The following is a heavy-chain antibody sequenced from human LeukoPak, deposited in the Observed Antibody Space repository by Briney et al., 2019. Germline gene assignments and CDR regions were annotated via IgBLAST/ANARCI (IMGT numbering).Heavy chain of an antibody. CDR2: IYYSGST. D-gene: IGHD3-3*01. CDR1: GGSISGSSYY. CDR3: ARHSGLRSPFDP. J-gene: IGHJ5*02. V-gene: IGHV4-39*01. Sequence: SETLSLTCTVSGGSISGSSYYWGWIRQPPGTGLEWIGSIYYSGSTYYNPSLKGRVTISVDTSKNQLSLKLTSATAADTSVYYCARHSGLRSPFDPWGQGTLVTVSS.